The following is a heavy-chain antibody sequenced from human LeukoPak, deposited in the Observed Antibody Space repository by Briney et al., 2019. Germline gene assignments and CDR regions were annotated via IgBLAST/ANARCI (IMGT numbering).Heavy chain of an antibody. J-gene: IGHJ3*02. CDR3: ARDITPSAAAGLHNDAFDI. CDR2: INPSGGST. Sequence: GASVKVSCKASGYTFTSYYMHWVRQAPGQGLEWMGIINPSGGSTSYAQKFQSRVTMTRDMSTSTVYMELSSLRSEDTAVYYCARDITPSAAAGLHNDAFDIWGQGTMVTVSS. CDR1: GYTFTSYY. D-gene: IGHD3-10*01. V-gene: IGHV1-46*01.